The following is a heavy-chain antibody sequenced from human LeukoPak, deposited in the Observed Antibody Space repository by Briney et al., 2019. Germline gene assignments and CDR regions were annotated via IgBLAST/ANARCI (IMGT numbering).Heavy chain of an antibody. CDR3: AKDPLTTVTTYFDY. J-gene: IGHJ4*02. V-gene: IGHV3-74*01. CDR2: INADGSST. Sequence: PGGSLRLSCAASGFTFSNYWMHWVRQAPGKGLVWVSRINADGSSTTYADSVKGRFTISRDNAKNTLYLQMNSLRAEDTAVYYCAKDPLTTVTTYFDYWGQGTLVTVSS. D-gene: IGHD4-17*01. CDR1: GFTFSNYW.